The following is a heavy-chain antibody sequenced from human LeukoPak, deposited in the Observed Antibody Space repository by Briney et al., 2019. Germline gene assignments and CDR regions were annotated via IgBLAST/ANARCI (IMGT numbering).Heavy chain of an antibody. Sequence: GGSLRLSWAASGFTFITYAFDWVRQAPGKGLEYVSAISNNGEDTYYADSVKGRFTISRDNSKNTLYLQMGSLRAEDMAVYYCVRGGGVVAGTYDYWGQGTLVTVSS. V-gene: IGHV3-64*02. J-gene: IGHJ4*02. CDR2: ISNNGEDT. D-gene: IGHD6-19*01. CDR1: GFTFITYA. CDR3: VRGGGVVAGTYDY.